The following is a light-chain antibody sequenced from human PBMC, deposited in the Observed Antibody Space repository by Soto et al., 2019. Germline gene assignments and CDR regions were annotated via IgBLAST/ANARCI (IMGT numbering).Light chain of an antibody. J-gene: IGKJ1*01. Sequence: DFQMTQSPSTLSASVGDRVTITCRVSQNIRSRLAWFQQKPGKAPKLLIYDASSLESGVPQRFSGSGSGTEFTLTTSSLQTDDFSTYYCQQYHSYWTFGQGTKVDIK. CDR2: DAS. CDR3: QQYHSYWT. CDR1: QNIRSR. V-gene: IGKV1-5*01.